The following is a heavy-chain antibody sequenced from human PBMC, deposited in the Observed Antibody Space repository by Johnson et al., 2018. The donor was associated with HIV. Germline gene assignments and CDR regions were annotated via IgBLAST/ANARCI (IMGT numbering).Heavy chain of an antibody. D-gene: IGHD1-1*01. CDR3: ASSTASDAFDI. J-gene: IGHJ3*02. CDR1: VFTCSSYA. V-gene: IGHV3-30-3*01. CDR2: ISSYGSNK. Sequence: QVQLVESGGAVVQPGRSLRLSCAAPVFTCSSYAKHWVRQAPGKGLEWVAVISSYGSNKYYADSVKGRFTISRDNSKNTLDLQMNSLRVEDAAVYYCASSTASDAFDIWGQGTIVTVYS.